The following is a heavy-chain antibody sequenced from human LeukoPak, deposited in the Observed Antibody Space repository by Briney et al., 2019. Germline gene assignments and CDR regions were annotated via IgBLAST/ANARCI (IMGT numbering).Heavy chain of an antibody. CDR1: GFTFSSYA. J-gene: IGHJ4*02. D-gene: IGHD6-13*01. V-gene: IGHV3-64D*06. Sequence: GGSLRLSCSASGFTFSSYAIHWVRQAPGQGLEYVSAISSSGGSTYYADSVKGRFTISRDNSKNTLYLQMSSLRAEDTAVYYCVKGWGLYGYSSSWYFDYWGQGTLVTVSS. CDR3: VKGWGLYGYSSSWYFDY. CDR2: ISSSGGST.